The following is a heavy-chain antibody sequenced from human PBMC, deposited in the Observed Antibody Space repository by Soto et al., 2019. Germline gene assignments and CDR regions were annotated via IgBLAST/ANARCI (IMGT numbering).Heavy chain of an antibody. V-gene: IGHV3-23*01. Sequence: GGSLRLSCAASGFTFSSYAMSWVRQAPGKGLEWVSAISGSGGSTYYADSVKGRFTISRDNSKNTLYLQMNSLRAEDTAVYYCAKSELQTYYYYGMDVWGQGTTVTGSS. J-gene: IGHJ6*02. CDR2: ISGSGGST. CDR3: AKSELQTYYYYGMDV. CDR1: GFTFSSYA. D-gene: IGHD1-26*01.